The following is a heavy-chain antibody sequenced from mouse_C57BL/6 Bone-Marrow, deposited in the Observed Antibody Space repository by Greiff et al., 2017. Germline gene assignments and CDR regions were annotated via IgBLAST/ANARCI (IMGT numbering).Heavy chain of an antibody. D-gene: IGHD1-1*02. CDR1: GYTFTSYW. J-gene: IGHJ2*01. V-gene: IGHV1-69*01. Sequence: QVQLQQPGAELVMPGASVKLSCKASGYTFTSYWMHWVKQRPGQGLEWIGEIDPSDSYTNYNQKFKGKATLTVDTSSSTAYMQLSSLTSEDSAVYFCATIYYYGGPDYWGQGTTLTVSS. CDR3: ATIYYYGGPDY. CDR2: IDPSDSYT.